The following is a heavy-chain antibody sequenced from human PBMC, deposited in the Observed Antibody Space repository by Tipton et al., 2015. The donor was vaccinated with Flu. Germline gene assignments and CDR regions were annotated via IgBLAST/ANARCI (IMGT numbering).Heavy chain of an antibody. Sequence: SLRLSCAASGFTFRNYPMHWVRLAPGKGLEWVAVISHDGNTIYYTDSEKGRFTISRDNVKNSLYLQMNNLRAEDTAVYFCVRDETSVKWGPWGQGTLVTVSS. CDR1: GFTFRNYP. V-gene: IGHV3-30*04. CDR2: ISHDGNTI. CDR3: VRDETSVKWGP. J-gene: IGHJ5*02. D-gene: IGHD4-11*01.